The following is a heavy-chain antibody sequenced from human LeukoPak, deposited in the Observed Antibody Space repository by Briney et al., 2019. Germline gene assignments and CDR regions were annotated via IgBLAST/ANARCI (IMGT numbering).Heavy chain of an antibody. CDR2: ISSLSGTI. D-gene: IGHD1-26*01. V-gene: IGHV3-48*01. CDR1: GFTFSSYS. J-gene: IGHJ4*02. Sequence: GGSLRLSCAASGFTFSSYSMNWVRQAPGEGLEWVSYISSLSGTIYYADSVKGRFTISRDNSKNTLYLQVHSLRAEDTAVYYCAKQAGATAYFDYWGQGTLVTVSS. CDR3: AKQAGATAYFDY.